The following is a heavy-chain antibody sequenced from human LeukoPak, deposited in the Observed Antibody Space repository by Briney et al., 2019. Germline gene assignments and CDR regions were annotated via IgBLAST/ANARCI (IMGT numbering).Heavy chain of an antibody. CDR3: VKASKITIGLVPAATYFDS. CDR2: VSASGSST. CDR1: GFTFSSYA. V-gene: IGHV3-23*01. D-gene: IGHD2-2*01. Sequence: GGSLRLSCAASGFTFSSYAMSWVRQAPGKGLEWVSGVSASGSSTNYADSVRGRFTISRDTSRETLSLQMNNLRAKDTAVYYCVKASKITIGLVPAATYFDSWGQGTLVTVSS. J-gene: IGHJ4*02.